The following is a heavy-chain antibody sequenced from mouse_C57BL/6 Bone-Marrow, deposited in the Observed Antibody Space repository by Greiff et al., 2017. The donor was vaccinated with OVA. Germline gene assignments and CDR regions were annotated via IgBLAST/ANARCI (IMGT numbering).Heavy chain of an antibody. CDR1: GFTFSSYA. D-gene: IGHD2-1*01. Sequence: DVMLVESGEGLVKPGGSLKLSCAASGFTFSSYAMSWVRQTPEKRLEWVAYISSGGDYIYYADTVKGRFTISRENTRNTLYLQMSSLKSEDTAMYYCTRGGGNLPRGFAYWGQGTLVTVSA. CDR2: ISSGGDYI. CDR3: TRGGGNLPRGFAY. J-gene: IGHJ3*01. V-gene: IGHV5-9-1*02.